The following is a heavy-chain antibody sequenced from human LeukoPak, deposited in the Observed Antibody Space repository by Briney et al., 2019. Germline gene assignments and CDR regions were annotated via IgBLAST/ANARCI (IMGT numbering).Heavy chain of an antibody. CDR1: GGSISSYY. V-gene: IGHV4-59*01. J-gene: IGHJ4*02. Sequence: SETLSLTCTVSGGSISSYYWSWIRQPPGKGLEWIGYIYYSGSTNYNPSLKSRVTISVDTSKNQFSLKLSSVTAADTAVYYCARAYTAMVYFDYWGQGTLVTVSS. CDR3: ARAYTAMVYFDY. D-gene: IGHD5-18*01. CDR2: IYYSGST.